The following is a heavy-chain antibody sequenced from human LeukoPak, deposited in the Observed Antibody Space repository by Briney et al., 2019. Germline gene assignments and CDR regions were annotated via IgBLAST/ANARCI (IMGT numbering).Heavy chain of an antibody. J-gene: IGHJ4*02. CDR2: ISGSGGST. V-gene: IGHV3-23*01. CDR3: AKDLWRDEYVLLWFGQDY. CDR1: GFTFSSYA. Sequence: PGGSLRLSCAASGFTFSSYAMSWVRQAPGKGLEWVSAISGSGGSTYYADSVKGRFTISRDNSKNTLYLQMNSLRAEDTAVYYCAKDLWRDEYVLLWFGQDYWGQGTLVTVSS. D-gene: IGHD3-10*01.